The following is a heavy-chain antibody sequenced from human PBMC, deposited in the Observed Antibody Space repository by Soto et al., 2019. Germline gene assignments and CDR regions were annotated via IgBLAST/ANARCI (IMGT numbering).Heavy chain of an antibody. J-gene: IGHJ3*02. D-gene: IGHD1-26*01. CDR3: AKVMACLYRDAFEI. CDR1: GGTFSSYA. CDR2: IIPIFGTA. V-gene: IGHV1-69*13. Sequence: GASVKVSCKASGGTFSSYAISWVRQAPGQGLEWMGGIIPIFGTANYAQKFQGRVTITADESTSTAYMELSSLRSEDAAVYYCAKVMACLYRDAFEIWGRGTMVTV.